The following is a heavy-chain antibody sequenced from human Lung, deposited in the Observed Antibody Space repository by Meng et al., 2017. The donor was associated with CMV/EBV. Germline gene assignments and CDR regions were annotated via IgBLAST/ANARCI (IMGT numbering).Heavy chain of an antibody. CDR1: GFTFSSYA. CDR3: ARLAVPAAITYGWLDP. CDR2: ISYDGSNK. J-gene: IGHJ5*02. D-gene: IGHD2-2*02. Sequence: GESLKISCAASGFTFSSYAMHWVRQAPGKGLEWVAVISYDGSNKYYADSVKGRFTITRDNSKNTLYLQMNILRAEDTAVYYGARLAVPAAITYGWLDPWGQGXLVTVSS. V-gene: IGHV3-30*04.